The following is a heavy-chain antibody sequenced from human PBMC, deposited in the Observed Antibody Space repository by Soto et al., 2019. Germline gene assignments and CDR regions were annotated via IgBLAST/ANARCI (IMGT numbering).Heavy chain of an antibody. CDR2: ISYDGSNK. J-gene: IGHJ4*02. CDR1: GFTFSSYG. V-gene: IGHV3-30*18. CDR3: AKTVGRDGWIDY. D-gene: IGHD6-19*01. Sequence: QVQLVESGGGVVQPGRSLRLSCAASGFTFSSYGMHWVRQAPGKGLEWVAVISYDGSNKYYADSVKGRFTISRDNSKNTLYLQMNSLRAEDTAVYYCAKTVGRDGWIDYWGQGTLVTVSS.